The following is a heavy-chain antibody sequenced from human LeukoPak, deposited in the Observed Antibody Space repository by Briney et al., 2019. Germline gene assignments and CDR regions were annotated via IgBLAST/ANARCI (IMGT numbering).Heavy chain of an antibody. Sequence: ASVKVSCKASGYTFTSYYMHWVRQAPGQGLEGMGIINPSGGSTSYAQKFQGRVTMTRDMSTSTVYMELSSLRSEDTAVYYCARGGMGGGSLHPLFSWFDPWGQGTLVTVSS. CDR3: ARGGMGGGSLHPLFSWFDP. V-gene: IGHV1-46*01. CDR2: INPSGGST. J-gene: IGHJ5*02. D-gene: IGHD1-26*01. CDR1: GYTFTSYY.